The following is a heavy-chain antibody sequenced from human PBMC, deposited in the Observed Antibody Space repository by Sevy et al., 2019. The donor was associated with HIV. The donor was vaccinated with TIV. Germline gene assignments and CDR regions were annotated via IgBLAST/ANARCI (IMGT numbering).Heavy chain of an antibody. CDR1: GFSFSNAW. CDR2: IKSKTDGGTI. D-gene: IGHD6-19*01. CDR3: TTMGYNGGFDI. V-gene: IGHV3-15*01. Sequence: GGSLRLSCAASGFSFSNAWMSWVRQAPGKGLEWVGRIKSKTDGGTIDYAAPVKGRLNISREDSKNTLYLQMNSLKTEDTGVYYCTTMGYNGGFDIWGQGTMVTVSS. J-gene: IGHJ3*02.